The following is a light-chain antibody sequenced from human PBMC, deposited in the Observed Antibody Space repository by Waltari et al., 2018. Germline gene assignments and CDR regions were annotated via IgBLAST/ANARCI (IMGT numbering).Light chain of an antibody. CDR3: YSTDSSGNHYV. Sequence: SYELTQAPSVSVSPGQTARITCSGDALPKQYAYWYQQTSGQAPVLVIYEDSKRPSGTPEIFAGSSSGTMATLTISGAQVEDEADYYCYSTDSSGNHYVFGTGTKVTVL. CDR1: ALPKQY. J-gene: IGLJ1*01. CDR2: EDS. V-gene: IGLV3-10*01.